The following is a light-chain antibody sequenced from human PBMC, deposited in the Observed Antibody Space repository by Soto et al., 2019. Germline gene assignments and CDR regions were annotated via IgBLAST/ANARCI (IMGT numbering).Light chain of an antibody. V-gene: IGKV3-20*01. Sequence: EIVLAQSPGTLSFSPGERATLSCRASERLSSSYLAWYQQKPGPAPRLLISGSFTRATAIPDRFSGSGSGTDFTLTISTLEPEDFAVYYCQQYGSLITFGQGTRLEIK. CDR2: GSF. CDR3: QQYGSLIT. CDR1: ERLSSSY. J-gene: IGKJ5*01.